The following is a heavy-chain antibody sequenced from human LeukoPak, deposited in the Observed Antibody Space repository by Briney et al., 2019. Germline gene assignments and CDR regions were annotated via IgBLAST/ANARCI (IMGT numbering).Heavy chain of an antibody. D-gene: IGHD3-10*01. V-gene: IGHV1-46*01. J-gene: IGHJ3*02. CDR2: TNPSGGST. CDR3: ARVMVRGVIGAFDI. Sequence: ASVKVSCKASGGTFSSYAISWVRQAPGQGLEWMGITNPSGGSTSYAQKFQGRVTMTRDMSTSTVYMELSSLRSEDTAVYYCARVMVRGVIGAFDIWGQGTMVTVSS. CDR1: GGTFSSYA.